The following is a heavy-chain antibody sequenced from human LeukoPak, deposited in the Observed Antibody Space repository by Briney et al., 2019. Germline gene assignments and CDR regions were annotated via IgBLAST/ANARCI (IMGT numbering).Heavy chain of an antibody. D-gene: IGHD3-9*01. CDR1: GFTFSSYA. Sequence: GGSLRLSCAASGFTFSSYAMSWVRQAPGKGLEWVSSISGSGGSTYYADSVKGRFTISRDNSKSTLYLQMNSLRAGDTALYYCAKAGYINYYAYYHMDVWGKGTTVTVSS. J-gene: IGHJ6*03. V-gene: IGHV3-23*01. CDR3: AKAGYINYYAYYHMDV. CDR2: ISGSGGST.